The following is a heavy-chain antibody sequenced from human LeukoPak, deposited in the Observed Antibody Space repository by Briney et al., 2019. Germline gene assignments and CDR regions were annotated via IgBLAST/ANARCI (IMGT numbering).Heavy chain of an antibody. J-gene: IGHJ6*02. Sequence: ASVKVSCKASGYTFTSYYMHWVRQAPGQGLEWMGIINPSGGSTSYAQKFQGRVTMTRDTSTSTVYMELSSLRSEDTAVYNCARDRRGGYYGMDVWGQGTTVTVSS. V-gene: IGHV1-46*01. CDR3: ARDRRGGYYGMDV. CDR2: INPSGGST. CDR1: GYTFTSYY. D-gene: IGHD3-10*01.